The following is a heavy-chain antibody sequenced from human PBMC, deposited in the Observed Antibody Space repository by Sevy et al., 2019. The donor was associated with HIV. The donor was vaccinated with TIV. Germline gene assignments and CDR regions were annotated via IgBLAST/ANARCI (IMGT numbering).Heavy chain of an antibody. CDR1: GFTFSSYS. Sequence: GGSLRLSCAASGFTFSSYSMNWVRQAPGKGLEWVSSISSSSSYIYYADSVKGRFTISRDNAKNSLYLQMNSLRAEDTAAYYCARDLISGSYGGWFDPWGQGTLVTVSS. D-gene: IGHD1-26*01. CDR2: ISSSSSYI. V-gene: IGHV3-21*01. J-gene: IGHJ5*02. CDR3: ARDLISGSYGGWFDP.